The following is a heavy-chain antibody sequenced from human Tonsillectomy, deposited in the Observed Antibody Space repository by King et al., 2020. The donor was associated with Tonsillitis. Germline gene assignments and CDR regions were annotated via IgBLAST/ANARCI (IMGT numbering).Heavy chain of an antibody. D-gene: IGHD5-18*01. CDR1: GGSISSYY. J-gene: IGHJ4*02. Sequence: QLQESGPGLVKPSENLSLTCSVSGGSISSYYWNWIRQPPGKGLEWIGYINYTGSTNYNPSLKSRLTISVDTSKNQFSLKLSSVTAADTAVYYCARSVDTAGIDYWGQGTLVTVST. CDR3: ARSVDTAGIDY. CDR2: INYTGST. V-gene: IGHV4-59*01.